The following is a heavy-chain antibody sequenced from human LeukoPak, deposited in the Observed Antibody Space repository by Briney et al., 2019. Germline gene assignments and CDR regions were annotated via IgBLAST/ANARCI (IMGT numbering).Heavy chain of an antibody. CDR2: IYLGDSDP. D-gene: IGHD3-10*01. Sequence: GESLKISCKGSGYSFTSYLIGWVRQMPGKGLEWMGIIYLGDSDPRYSPSFQRHVTISVDKSSSTAYLQWSSLKASDTAMYYCARQTRDGSGSRGYFFDFWGQGTLVTVSS. V-gene: IGHV5-51*01. J-gene: IGHJ4*02. CDR1: GYSFTSYL. CDR3: ARQTRDGSGSRGYFFDF.